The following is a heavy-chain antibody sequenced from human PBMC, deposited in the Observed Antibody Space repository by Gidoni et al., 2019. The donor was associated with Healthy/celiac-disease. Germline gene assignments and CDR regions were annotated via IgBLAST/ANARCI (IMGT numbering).Heavy chain of an antibody. V-gene: IGHV1-2*02. CDR1: GYTFTGYY. CDR2: INPNSGGT. CDR3: ARDSGYYGSGSYFYYYYGMDV. J-gene: IGHJ6*02. D-gene: IGHD3-10*01. Sequence: QVQLVQSGAEVKKPGASVKVSCKASGYTFTGYYMHWVRQAPGQGLEWMGWINPNSGGTNYAQKFQGRVTMTRDTSISTAYMELSRLRSDDTAVYYCARDSGYYGSGSYFYYYYGMDVWGQGTTVTVSS.